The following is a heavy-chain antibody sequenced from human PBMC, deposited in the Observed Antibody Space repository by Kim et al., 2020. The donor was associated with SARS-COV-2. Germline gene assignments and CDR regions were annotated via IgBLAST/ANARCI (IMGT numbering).Heavy chain of an antibody. J-gene: IGHJ6*02. CDR2: INSDGSST. CDR3: ARAALSTYYYYGMDV. Sequence: GGSLRLSCAASGFTFSSYWMHWVRQAPGKGLVWVSRINSDGSSTSYADSVKGRFTISRDNAKNTLYLQMNSLRAEDTAVYYCARAALSTYYYYGMDVWGQGTTVTVSS. CDR1: GFTFSSYW. V-gene: IGHV3-74*01.